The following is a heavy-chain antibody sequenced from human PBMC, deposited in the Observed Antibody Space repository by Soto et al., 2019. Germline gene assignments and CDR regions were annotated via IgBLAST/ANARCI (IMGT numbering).Heavy chain of an antibody. Sequence: QVQLQESGPGLVKPSQTLSLTCTVSGGSISSGDYYWSWIRQPPGKGLEWIGYIYYSGSTYYNPSLKSRVTISVDTSKNQFSLKLSSVTAADTAVYYCARLGYCSCGSCYFAFDIWVEGTMVTVSS. CDR1: GGSISSGDYY. CDR2: IYYSGST. V-gene: IGHV4-30-4*01. J-gene: IGHJ3*02. D-gene: IGHD2-15*01. CDR3: ARLGYCSCGSCYFAFDI.